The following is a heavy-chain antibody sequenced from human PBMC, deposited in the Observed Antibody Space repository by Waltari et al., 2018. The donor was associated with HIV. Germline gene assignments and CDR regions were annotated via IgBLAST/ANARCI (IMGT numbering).Heavy chain of an antibody. Sequence: QVQLRESGPGLVRPPQTLSLTCNISGGSIGSGDHYWNWIRQHPGRGLEWIGYIFDRGTTYYNPSVSGRVTISLDTSKNQVSLKLTSVTAADTAVYFCSRGDLGYGYDNYFDYWGQGILVTVSS. CDR1: GGSIGSGDHY. V-gene: IGHV4-31*03. J-gene: IGHJ4*02. CDR3: SRGDLGYGYDNYFDY. D-gene: IGHD2-15*01. CDR2: IFDRGTT.